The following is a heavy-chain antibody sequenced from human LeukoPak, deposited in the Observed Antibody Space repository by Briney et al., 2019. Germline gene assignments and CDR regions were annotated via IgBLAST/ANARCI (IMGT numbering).Heavy chain of an antibody. V-gene: IGHV1-2*02. Sequence: ASVRVSCRASGYTFTIYDINWVRQATGQGLEWMGWMNPNSGGTNYAQKFQGRVTMTRDTSISTAYMELSRLRSDDTAVYYCARGQGYDFWSGYYFAFDYWGQGTLVTVSS. CDR3: ARGQGYDFWSGYYFAFDY. J-gene: IGHJ4*02. CDR2: MNPNSGGT. D-gene: IGHD3-3*01. CDR1: GYTFTIYD.